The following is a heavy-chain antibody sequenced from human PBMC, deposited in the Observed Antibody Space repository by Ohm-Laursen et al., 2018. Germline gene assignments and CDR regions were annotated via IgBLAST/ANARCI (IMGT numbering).Heavy chain of an antibody. J-gene: IGHJ6*02. CDR3: AKDRGSSPHYYYGMDV. CDR2: ISGSGGST. V-gene: IGHV3-23*01. D-gene: IGHD6-13*01. CDR1: GFTFTNYA. Sequence: GSLRLSCSASGFTFTNYAMNWVRQAPGKGLEWVSGISGSGGSTYYADSVKGRFSLSRDNSKNTLYLQMNSLRAEDTAVYHCAKDRGSSPHYYYGMDVWGQGTAVTVSS.